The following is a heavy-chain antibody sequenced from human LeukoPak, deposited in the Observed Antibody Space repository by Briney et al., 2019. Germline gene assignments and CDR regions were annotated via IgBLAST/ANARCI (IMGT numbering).Heavy chain of an antibody. D-gene: IGHD3-22*01. CDR1: GGSISSGGYY. J-gene: IGHJ3*02. V-gene: IGHV4-31*03. CDR2: IYYSGST. CDR3: ARDPFRDSSGINADAFDI. Sequence: SETPSLTCTVSGGSISSGGYYWSWIRQHPGKGLEWIGYIYYSGSTYYNPSLKSRVTISVDTSKNQFSLKLSSVTAADTAVYYCARDPFRDSSGINADAFDIWGQGTMVTVSS.